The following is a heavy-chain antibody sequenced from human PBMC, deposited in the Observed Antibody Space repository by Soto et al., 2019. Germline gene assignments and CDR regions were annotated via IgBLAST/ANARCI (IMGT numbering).Heavy chain of an antibody. Sequence: PGGSLRLSCEASGFSFSSFAMNWVRQAPGRGLEGVSYISDDGASIYYADSLKGRFTISRDNAKNSLSLQMNNLRAEDTAVYYCARENSVQAWLHHFDHWGLGTLVTVSS. CDR3: ARENSVQAWLHHFDH. CDR1: GFSFSSFA. J-gene: IGHJ4*02. V-gene: IGHV3-48*03. CDR2: ISDDGASI. D-gene: IGHD5-18*01.